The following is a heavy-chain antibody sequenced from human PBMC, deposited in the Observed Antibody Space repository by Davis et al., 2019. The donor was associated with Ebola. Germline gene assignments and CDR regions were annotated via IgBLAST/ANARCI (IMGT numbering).Heavy chain of an antibody. Sequence: GESLKISCAASGFTFSSYAMHWVRQAPGKGLEWVAVISYDGSNKYYADYVKGRFTISRDNSKNTLYLQMNSLRAEDTAVYYCARAVVVAANFDYWGQGTLVTVSS. CDR1: GFTFSSYA. J-gene: IGHJ4*02. CDR2: ISYDGSNK. D-gene: IGHD2-15*01. V-gene: IGHV3-30*04. CDR3: ARAVVVAANFDY.